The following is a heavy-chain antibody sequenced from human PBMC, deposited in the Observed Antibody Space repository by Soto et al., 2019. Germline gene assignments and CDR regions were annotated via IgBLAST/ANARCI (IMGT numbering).Heavy chain of an antibody. CDR3: ARGERPRMDG. Sequence: GGPLSLSHAASGSPFHNYGMHLVRQVPGKGRVGISRINGDGSDTTYADCVRGRFTISRDNAKNTLYLLMNSLRAEDTAVYYCARGERPRMDGWGQGTTVTVS. CDR2: INGDGSDT. CDR1: GSPFHNYG. V-gene: IGHV3-74*01. J-gene: IGHJ6*02.